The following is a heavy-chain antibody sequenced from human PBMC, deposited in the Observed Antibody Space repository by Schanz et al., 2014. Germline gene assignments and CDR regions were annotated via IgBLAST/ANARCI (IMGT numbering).Heavy chain of an antibody. J-gene: IGHJ5*02. CDR2: ISSTSRAT. D-gene: IGHD3-3*01. CDR3: ARQPGRITVSGVVSNWFDP. V-gene: IGHV3-48*01. CDR1: GFTFRSYS. Sequence: EVQLVESGGSLVQPGGSLRLSCAASGFTFRSYSMNWVRQAPGKGLEWISYISSTSRATYYADSVKGRFTISRDNAKNTVNLQMNSLRVEDTAVYYCARQPGRITVSGVVSNWFDPWGQGSLVTVSS.